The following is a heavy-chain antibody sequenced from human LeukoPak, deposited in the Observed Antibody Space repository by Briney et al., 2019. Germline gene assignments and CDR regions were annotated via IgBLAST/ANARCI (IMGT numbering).Heavy chain of an antibody. CDR2: IYTSGST. J-gene: IGHJ5*02. CDR1: GGSISSYY. D-gene: IGHD1-26*01. CDR3: ARDRRIVGATTAWFDP. Sequence: PSETLSLTCTVSGGSISSYYWSWIRQPAGKGLEWIGRIYTSGSTNYNPSLKSRVTMSVDTSKNQFSLKLSSVTAADTAVYYCARDRRIVGATTAWFDPWGQGTLVTVSS. V-gene: IGHV4-4*07.